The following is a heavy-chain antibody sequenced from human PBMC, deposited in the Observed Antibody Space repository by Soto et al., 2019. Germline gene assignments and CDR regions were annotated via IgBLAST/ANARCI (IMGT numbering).Heavy chain of an antibody. CDR2: IYYTGST. CDR3: ARIEMASIK. CDR1: GASIRSGGNY. Sequence: SETMSLTCSVSGASIRSGGNYWSWLRQSPGKGLEWIEHIYYTGSTFYSPSLKSRLTISLDTSKNQFSLDLRSVTAADTAMYYCARIEMASIKWGRGTLVTVSS. J-gene: IGHJ4*02. V-gene: IGHV4-31*03.